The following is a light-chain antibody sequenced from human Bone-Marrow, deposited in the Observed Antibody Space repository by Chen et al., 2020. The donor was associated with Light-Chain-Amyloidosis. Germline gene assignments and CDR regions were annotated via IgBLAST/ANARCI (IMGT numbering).Light chain of an antibody. CDR2: NDS. V-gene: IGLV3-25*03. Sequence: SYELTQPPSVSVSPGQTARISCSGDGLPKKYAYWYQQKPGQAPVLVISNDSERPSGIPERFSGSSSGTTVTLTISGVQAEDGAYYYCQSADTTDTLYVLFGVGTKLTVL. CDR3: QSADTTDTLYVL. CDR1: GLPKKY. J-gene: IGLJ2*01.